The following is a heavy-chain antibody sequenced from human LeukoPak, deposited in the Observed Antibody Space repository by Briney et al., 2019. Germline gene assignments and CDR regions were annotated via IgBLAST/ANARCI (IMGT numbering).Heavy chain of an antibody. V-gene: IGHV3-23*01. CDR3: AKDRGVVVVPAAITYFQH. CDR1: GFTFSSHA. Sequence: GGSLRLSCAASGFTFSSHAMSWVRQAPGKGLEWVSAISGSGGSTYYADSVKGRFTISRDNSKNTLYLQMNSLRAEDTAVYYCAKDRGVVVVPAAITYFQHWGQGTLVTVSS. CDR2: ISGSGGST. J-gene: IGHJ1*01. D-gene: IGHD2-2*02.